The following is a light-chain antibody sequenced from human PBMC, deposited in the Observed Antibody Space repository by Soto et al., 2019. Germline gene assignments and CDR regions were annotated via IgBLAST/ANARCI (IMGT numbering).Light chain of an antibody. J-gene: IGKJ4*01. CDR1: QSVSSY. Sequence: EIVLTQSPATLSLSPGERATLSCRASQSVSSYLAWYQQKPGQAPRLLIYDASNRATGIPARFSGSGSGTDFTITNSSLEPEDFAVYYCQQRSNWPLSFGGGTKVVIK. V-gene: IGKV3-11*01. CDR2: DAS. CDR3: QQRSNWPLS.